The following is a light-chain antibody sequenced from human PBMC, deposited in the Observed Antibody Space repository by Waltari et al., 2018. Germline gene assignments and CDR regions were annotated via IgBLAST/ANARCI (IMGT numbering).Light chain of an antibody. CDR2: AAS. J-gene: IGKJ4*01. CDR3: QQYHKWPPGG. CDR1: QRVNTN. V-gene: IGKV3-15*01. Sequence: VVTHSPATLSVSLAKTVTLSCRASQRVNTNLAWYQQKPGQAPRLLIFAASTRAPGIPSRFGGSGSGTEFTLTITSLQFEDVGVYFCQQYHKWPPGGFGGGTKVEIE.